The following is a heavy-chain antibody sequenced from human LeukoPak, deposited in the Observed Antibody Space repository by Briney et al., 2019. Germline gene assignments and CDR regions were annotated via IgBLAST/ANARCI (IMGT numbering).Heavy chain of an antibody. J-gene: IGHJ4*02. CDR2: IWYDGSSK. D-gene: IGHD3-10*01. Sequence: GRSLRLSCAASGFTFSSYGMHWVRQAPGKGLEWVAVIWYDGSSKYYADSVKGRFTISRDNSKNTLYLQMNSLRTEDTAVYYCARDYYGSGSYYTAVPDYWGQGTLVTVSS. CDR3: ARDYYGSGSYYTAVPDY. CDR1: GFTFSSYG. V-gene: IGHV3-33*01.